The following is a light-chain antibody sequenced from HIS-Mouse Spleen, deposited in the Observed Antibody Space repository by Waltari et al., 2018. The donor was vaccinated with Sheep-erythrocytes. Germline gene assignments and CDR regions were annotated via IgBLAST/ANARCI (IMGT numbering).Light chain of an antibody. CDR1: RRDVGGYNY. CDR3: CSYAGSYNHV. CDR2: DVS. Sequence: QSALTPPRSVSGSPGQSGPISCTGTRRDVGGYNYVPWYQHHPGKAPKLMIYDVSKRPSGVPDRFSGSKSGNTASLTISGLQAEDEADYYCCSYAGSYNHVFATGTKVTVL. V-gene: IGLV2-11*01. J-gene: IGLJ1*01.